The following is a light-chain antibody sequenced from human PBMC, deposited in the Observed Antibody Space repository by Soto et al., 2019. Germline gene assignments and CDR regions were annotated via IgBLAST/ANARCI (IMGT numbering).Light chain of an antibody. CDR3: SSHAGSFTWV. CDR1: SSDVGSYNL. Sequence: QSALTQPASVSGSPGQSIAISCTGTSSDVGSYNLVSWYQQHPGKAHKLMIYEVTKRPSGVSSRFSDSKSGNTASLTISGLQAEDEADYYCSSHAGSFTWVFGGGPKVTVL. V-gene: IGLV2-23*02. J-gene: IGLJ3*02. CDR2: EVT.